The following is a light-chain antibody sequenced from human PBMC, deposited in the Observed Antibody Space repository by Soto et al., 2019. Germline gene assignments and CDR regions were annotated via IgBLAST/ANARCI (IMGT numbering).Light chain of an antibody. CDR1: SSDVGGYNY. J-gene: IGLJ1*01. CDR2: DVS. Sequence: QSALTQPASVSGSPGKSITISCTGPSSDVGGYNYVSWYQQHPGKAPKLMIYDVSNRPSGVSNRFSGSKSGNTASLTIAGVQAEDEADYYFSSYTSSSIFFGTGTKVTVL. CDR3: SSYTSSSIF. V-gene: IGLV2-14*01.